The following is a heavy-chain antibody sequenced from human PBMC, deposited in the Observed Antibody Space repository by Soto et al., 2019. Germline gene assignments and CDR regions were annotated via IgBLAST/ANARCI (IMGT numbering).Heavy chain of an antibody. J-gene: IGHJ3*02. CDR3: AKDYRVRITFGGAKNAFDI. Sequence: GGSLRLSCAASGFTFSSYGMHWVRQAPGKGLEWVAVISYDGSNKYYADSVKGRFTISRDNSKNTLYLQMNSLRAEDTAVYYCAKDYRVRITFGGAKNAFDIWGQGTMVTVSS. CDR1: GFTFSSYG. D-gene: IGHD3-16*01. V-gene: IGHV3-30*18. CDR2: ISYDGSNK.